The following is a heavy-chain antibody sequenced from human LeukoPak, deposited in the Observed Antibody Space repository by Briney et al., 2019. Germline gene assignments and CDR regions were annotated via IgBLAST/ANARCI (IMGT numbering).Heavy chain of an antibody. J-gene: IGHJ4*02. CDR3: ATGGGGSSSTFDY. CDR1: GGSFSGYY. D-gene: IGHD6-13*01. V-gene: IGHV4-34*01. Sequence: SETLSLTCAVYGGSFSGYYWSWIRQPPGKGLEWIGEINHSGSTNYNPSLKSRVTISVDTSKNQFSLKLSSVTAADTAVYYCATGGGGSSSTFDYWGQGTLVTVSS. CDR2: INHSGST.